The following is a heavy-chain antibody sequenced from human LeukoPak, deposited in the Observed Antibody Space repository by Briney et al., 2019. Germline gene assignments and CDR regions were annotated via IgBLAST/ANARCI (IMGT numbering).Heavy chain of an antibody. J-gene: IGHJ3*02. V-gene: IGHV3-21*01. CDR1: GFTFSSYN. Sequence: PGGSLRLSCAASGFTFSSYNMNWVRQTPGKGLEWVSSISSRSSYINYADSVKGRFTISRDNAKNSLYLQMNSLRAEDTAVYYCARETVLSSSWYFKTDDAFDIWGQGTMVTVSS. D-gene: IGHD6-13*01. CDR3: ARETVLSSSWYFKTDDAFDI. CDR2: ISSRSSYI.